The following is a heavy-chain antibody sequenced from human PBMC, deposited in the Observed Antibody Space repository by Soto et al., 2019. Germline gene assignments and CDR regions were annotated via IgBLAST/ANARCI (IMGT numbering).Heavy chain of an antibody. V-gene: IGHV1-3*01. CDR3: ARGGVSGWYRWDY. CDR1: GYTFTSYA. D-gene: IGHD6-19*01. J-gene: IGHJ4*02. Sequence: ASVKVSCKASGYTFTSYAMHWVRQAPGQGLEWMGWINAGNGNTKYSQKFQGRVTITRDTSASTAYMELSSLRSEDTAVYYCARGGVSGWYRWDYWGQGTLVTVSS. CDR2: INAGNGNT.